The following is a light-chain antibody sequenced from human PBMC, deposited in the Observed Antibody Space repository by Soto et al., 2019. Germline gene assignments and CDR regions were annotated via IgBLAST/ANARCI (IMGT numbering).Light chain of an antibody. CDR2: KAS. J-gene: IGKJ1*01. CDR1: QSISNW. CDR3: KQYDTYWT. V-gene: IGKV1-5*03. Sequence: DIQMTQSPSTLSASVGDRVIITCRASQSISNWLAWYQQKPGKAPNLLIYKASSLKSGVPSRFSGSGSGTEFTLTISSLQPDDFATYYCKQYDTYWTFGQGTKVDI.